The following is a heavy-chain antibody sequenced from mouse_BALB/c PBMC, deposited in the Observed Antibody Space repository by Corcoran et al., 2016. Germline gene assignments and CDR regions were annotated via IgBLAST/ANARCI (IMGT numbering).Heavy chain of an antibody. CDR2: INPYNGAT. CDR3: ARDYDYWYCDV. CDR1: GYSFTGYY. J-gene: IGHJ1*01. D-gene: IGHD2-4*01. Sequence: EVQLQQYGPELVKPGASVKISCKASGYSFTGYYMHWVKQSHVKSLEWIGRINPYNGATSYNQNFKDKASLTVDKSSSTAYMELHSLTSEDSTVYYCARDYDYWYCDVWGAGTTVTVSS. V-gene: IGHV1-26*01.